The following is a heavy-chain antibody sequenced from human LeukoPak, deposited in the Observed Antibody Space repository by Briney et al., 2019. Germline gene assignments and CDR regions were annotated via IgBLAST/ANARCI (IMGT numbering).Heavy chain of an antibody. CDR2: ISSSSSYT. CDR1: GFTFSDYY. J-gene: IGHJ4*02. D-gene: IGHD3-22*01. Sequence: GGSLRLSCAASGFTFSDYYMSWIRQAPGKGLEWVSYISSSSSYTNYADSVKGRITISRDNAKNSLYLQVNSLRAEDTAVYYCARSNPRSGSEDYWGQGTLVTVSS. CDR3: ARSNPRSGSEDY. V-gene: IGHV3-11*06.